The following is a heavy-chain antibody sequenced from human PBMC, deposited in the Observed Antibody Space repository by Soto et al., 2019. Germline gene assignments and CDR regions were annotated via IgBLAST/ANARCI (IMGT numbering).Heavy chain of an antibody. CDR1: GYTFNTYG. CDR3: ARAVPLDY. CDR2: ISGYNGNT. D-gene: IGHD6-19*01. J-gene: IGHJ4*02. V-gene: IGHV1-18*04. Sequence: QVQLVQSGPEVKTPGASVQVSCKASGYTFNTYGISWVRQAPGQGLEWMGWISGYNGNTNYAQNLQDRVTLTIDTSTGTAYMELRSLRSDDTALYYCARAVPLDYWGQGTLVTVSS.